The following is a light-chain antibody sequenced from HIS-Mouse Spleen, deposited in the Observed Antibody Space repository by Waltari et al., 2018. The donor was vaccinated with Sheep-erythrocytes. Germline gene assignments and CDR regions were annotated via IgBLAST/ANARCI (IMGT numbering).Light chain of an antibody. CDR2: WAS. CDR1: QSVLYSSNNKNY. J-gene: IGKJ4*01. V-gene: IGKV4-1*01. CDR3: QQYYSTPLT. Sequence: DIVMTQSPDSLAVSLGARATINCKSSQSVLYSSNNKNYLAWYQKKPGQPPKLLICWASTRESGVPDRFSGSGSGTDFTLTISSLQAEDVAVYYCQQYYSTPLTFGGGTKVEIK.